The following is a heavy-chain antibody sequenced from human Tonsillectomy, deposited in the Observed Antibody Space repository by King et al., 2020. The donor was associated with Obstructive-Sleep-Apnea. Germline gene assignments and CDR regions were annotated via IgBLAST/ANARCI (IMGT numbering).Heavy chain of an antibody. CDR1: GFTFSSYS. D-gene: IGHD3-22*01. Sequence: VQLVESGGGLVKPGGSLRLSCAASGFTFSSYSMNWVRQAPGKGLEWVSSISSRSSYIYYADSVKGRFTISRDNAKNSLYLQMNSLRAEDTAVYYCARGRYYDSSGYGDSVDYWGQGTLVTVSS. V-gene: IGHV3-21*01. CDR3: ARGRYYDSSGYGDSVDY. J-gene: IGHJ4*02. CDR2: ISSRSSYI.